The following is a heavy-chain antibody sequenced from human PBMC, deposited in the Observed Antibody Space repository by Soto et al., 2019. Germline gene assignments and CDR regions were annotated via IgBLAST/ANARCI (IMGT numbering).Heavy chain of an antibody. D-gene: IGHD6-6*01. Sequence: QVQLVQSGAEVKKPGSSVKVSCKASGGTFSSYAISWVRQAPGQGLEWMGGIIPIFGTANYAQKFQGRVTITADESTSTAYMELSSLRSEDTAVYYCARDLVHSSSPVPYYFDYWGQGTLVTVSS. CDR3: ARDLVHSSSPVPYYFDY. V-gene: IGHV1-69*01. CDR2: IIPIFGTA. J-gene: IGHJ4*02. CDR1: GGTFSSYA.